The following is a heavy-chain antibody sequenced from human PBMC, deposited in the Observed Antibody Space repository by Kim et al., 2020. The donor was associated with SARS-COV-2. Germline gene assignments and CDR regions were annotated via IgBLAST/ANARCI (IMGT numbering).Heavy chain of an antibody. D-gene: IGHD3-10*01. J-gene: IGHJ4*02. Sequence: ASVKVSRKASGYSFTSYYMHWVRQAPGQGLEWMAIINPSDGSTNYAQKFQGRVTMTRDTSTSTVYMEVSSLSSEDTAVYYCSRGFHGSVDYWGQGTLVTVSS. V-gene: IGHV1-46*03. CDR3: SRGFHGSVDY. CDR2: INPSDGST. CDR1: GYSFTSYY.